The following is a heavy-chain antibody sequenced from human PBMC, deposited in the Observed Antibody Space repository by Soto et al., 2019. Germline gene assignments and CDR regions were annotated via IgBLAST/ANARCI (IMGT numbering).Heavy chain of an antibody. V-gene: IGHV4-30-2*01. CDR3: PKAQGDDYGYGMDV. CDR2: IYHSGSP. Sequence: TLSLTCAVAGGTISSHVYSWRWILQPNGKGLEWIGYIYHSGSPYYNPSLKSRVTISVDRSKNQFSLKLRSVTAADTAVYYCPKAQGDDYGYGMDVWGQGTTFTGSS. CDR1: GGTISSHVYS. D-gene: IGHD4-17*01. J-gene: IGHJ6*01.